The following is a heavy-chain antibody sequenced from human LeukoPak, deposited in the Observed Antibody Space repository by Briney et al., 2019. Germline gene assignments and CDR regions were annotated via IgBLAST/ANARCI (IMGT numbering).Heavy chain of an antibody. D-gene: IGHD6-19*01. CDR3: ARTRFGYSSYYYYYYGMDV. V-gene: IGHV1-69*13. Sequence: ASVKVSCKASGGTFSSYAISWVRQAPGQGLEWMGGTIPIFGTANYAQKFQGRVTITADESTSTAYMELSSLRSEDTAVYYCARTRFGYSSYYYYYYGMDVWGQGTTVTVSS. J-gene: IGHJ6*02. CDR1: GGTFSSYA. CDR2: TIPIFGTA.